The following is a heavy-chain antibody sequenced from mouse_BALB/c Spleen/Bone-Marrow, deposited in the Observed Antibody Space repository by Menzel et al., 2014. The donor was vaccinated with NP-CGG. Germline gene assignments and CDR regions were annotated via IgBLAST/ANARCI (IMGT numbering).Heavy chain of an antibody. CDR3: ARADGYYAGFAY. D-gene: IGHD2-3*01. CDR2: IDPANDNT. Sequence: EVHLVESGAEFVKPGASVKLSCTASGFNIKDTYMHWVKRRPEQGLEWIGRIDPANDNTKYDPKFQGKATITADTSSTTAYLQLSRLTSEDTAVYYCARADGYYAGFAYWGQGTLVTVSA. V-gene: IGHV14-3*02. J-gene: IGHJ3*01. CDR1: GFNIKDTY.